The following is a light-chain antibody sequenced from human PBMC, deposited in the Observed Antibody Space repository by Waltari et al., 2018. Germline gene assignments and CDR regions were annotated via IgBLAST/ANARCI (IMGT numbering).Light chain of an antibody. CDR2: EVS. CDR3: MQATHIPYT. CDR1: QSLLSTDGKTY. Sequence: DTVMTQTPLSLSVTPGQPASISCKSSQSLLSTDGKTYLYWYLQKPGQSPQLLIYEVSVRFSGVPDRFSGSGSGTDFTLKISRVEAEDVGIYYCMQATHIPYTFGHGTKLQIK. J-gene: IGKJ2*01. V-gene: IGKV2-29*02.